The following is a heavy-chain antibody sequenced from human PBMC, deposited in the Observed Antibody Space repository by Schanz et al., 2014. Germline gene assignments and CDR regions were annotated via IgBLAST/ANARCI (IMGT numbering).Heavy chain of an antibody. D-gene: IGHD1-1*01. CDR3: TKFETRTGTNY. V-gene: IGHV3-30*02. Sequence: QVQLVESGGGVVQPGGSLRLSCAASGFTFSSYGMHWVRQAPGKGLEWVAFIRYDGSNNYYADSVKGRFTISRDNSKTTLYLQMNSLRAEDTAVYYCTKFETRTGTNYWGQGTLVTVSS. CDR1: GFTFSSYG. CDR2: IRYDGSNN. J-gene: IGHJ4*02.